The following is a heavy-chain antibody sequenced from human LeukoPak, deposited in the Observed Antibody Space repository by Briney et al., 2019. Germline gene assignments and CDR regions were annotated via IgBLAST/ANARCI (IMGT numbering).Heavy chain of an antibody. CDR1: GGSISSGDYY. J-gene: IGHJ4*02. D-gene: IGHD2-2*01. CDR2: IYYSGST. CDR3: ARLGVVPAAPSLHFDY. Sequence: PSETLSLTCTVSGGSISSGDYYWSWIRQPPGKGLEWIGYIYYSGSTYYNPSLKSRVTISVDTSKNQFSLKLSSVTAADTAVYYCARLGVVPAAPSLHFDYWGQGTLVTVSS. V-gene: IGHV4-30-4*01.